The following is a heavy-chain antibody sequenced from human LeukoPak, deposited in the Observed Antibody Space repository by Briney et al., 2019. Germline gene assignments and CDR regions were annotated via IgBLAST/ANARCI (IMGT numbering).Heavy chain of an antibody. V-gene: IGHV4-39*07. J-gene: IGHJ5*02. D-gene: IGHD6-13*01. Sequence: SETLSLTCTVSGGSISSSRYYWGWIRQPPGKGLEWIGSIYYSGSTYYNPSLKSRVTISVDTSKNQFSLKLSSVTAADTAVYYCARDGGAYLIAENWFDPWGQGTLVTVSS. CDR1: GGSISSSRYY. CDR2: IYYSGST. CDR3: ARDGGAYLIAENWFDP.